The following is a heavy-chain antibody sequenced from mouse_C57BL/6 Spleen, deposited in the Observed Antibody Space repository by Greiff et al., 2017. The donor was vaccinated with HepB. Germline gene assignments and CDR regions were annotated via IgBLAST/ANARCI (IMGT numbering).Heavy chain of an antibody. V-gene: IGHV1-64*01. CDR3: ARLTYYSNLYAMDY. CDR2: IHPNSGST. D-gene: IGHD2-5*01. CDR1: GYTFTSYW. J-gene: IGHJ4*01. Sequence: QVQLKQPGAELVKPGASVKLSCKASGYTFTSYWMHWVKQRPGQGLEWIGMIHPNSGSTNYNEKFKSKATLTVDKSSSTAYMQLSSLTSEDSAVYYCARLTYYSNLYAMDYWGQGTSVTVSS.